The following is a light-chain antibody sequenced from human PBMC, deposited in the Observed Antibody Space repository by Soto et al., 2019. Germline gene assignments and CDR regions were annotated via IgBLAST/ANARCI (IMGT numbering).Light chain of an antibody. CDR2: DAS. V-gene: IGKV3-15*01. CDR3: QQYNKWPPLT. Sequence: EIVMTQSPATLSMSPGERATLSCRASQSVSSNLAWYQQKPGQAPRLLIYDASTRATGIPARFSGSGSGTEFTLTISSLQSEDFAVYYCQQYNKWPPLTFGGGTKGEIK. J-gene: IGKJ4*01. CDR1: QSVSSN.